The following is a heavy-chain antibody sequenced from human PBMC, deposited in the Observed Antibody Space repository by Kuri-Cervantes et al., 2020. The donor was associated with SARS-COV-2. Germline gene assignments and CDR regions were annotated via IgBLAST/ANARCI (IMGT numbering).Heavy chain of an antibody. J-gene: IGHJ5*02. CDR3: ARVGIVVVVAAIPDWFGP. Sequence: GESLKVSCKASGYTFTSYGISWVRQAPGQGLEWMGWISAYNGNTNYAQKLQGRVTMTTDTSTSTAYMELRSLRSDDTAVYYCARVGIVVVVAAIPDWFGPWGQGTLVTVSS. CDR2: ISAYNGNT. CDR1: GYTFTSYG. V-gene: IGHV1-18*01. D-gene: IGHD2-15*01.